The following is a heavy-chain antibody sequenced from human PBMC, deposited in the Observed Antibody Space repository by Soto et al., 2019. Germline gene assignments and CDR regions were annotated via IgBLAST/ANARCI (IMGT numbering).Heavy chain of an antibody. CDR3: ARDDESAGNGMYV. D-gene: IGHD3-10*01. CDR2: ILNDGSNR. V-gene: IGHV3-33*01. J-gene: IGHJ6*02. Sequence: QVQLVEPGGGAVQPGRSLRLSCAASEFTFSNYGMHWVRQAPGKGLEWVAVILNDGSNRYHADSVKDRFNISRDNSKNTMYLQINSLRAEDTAVYYCARDDESAGNGMYVWGQGSTVTVS. CDR1: EFTFSNYG.